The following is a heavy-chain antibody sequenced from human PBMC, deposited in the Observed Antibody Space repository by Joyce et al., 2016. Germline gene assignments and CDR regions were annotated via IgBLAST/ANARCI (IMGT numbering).Heavy chain of an antibody. Sequence: QVQLVESGGGVVQPGRSLRLSCAASGLTLSNYGVHWGRQALGKGVEWVGVISYYGNYKGDGESGKGRITISRDNSKNTVFLEMNSLRTEDTAVYYCAKILTATYSSGWFLDYWGQGTLVTVSS. CDR2: ISYYGNYK. CDR1: GLTLSNYG. V-gene: IGHV3-30*18. CDR3: AKILTATYSSGWFLDY. J-gene: IGHJ4*02. D-gene: IGHD6-25*01.